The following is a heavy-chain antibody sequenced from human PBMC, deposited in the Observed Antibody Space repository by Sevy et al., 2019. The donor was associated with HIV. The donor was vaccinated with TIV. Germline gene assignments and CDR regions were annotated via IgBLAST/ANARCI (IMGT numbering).Heavy chain of an antibody. J-gene: IGHJ4*02. Sequence: GGSLRLSCAASGLPFDSYAMSWVSQAPGKGLESVSSINGRGGITYYADSVKGRFTISRDNSENTLYVQMNSLRAEDTAIYYCATEGNRGYDAPFADWGQGTLVTVSS. CDR1: GLPFDSYA. D-gene: IGHD5-12*01. CDR2: INGRGGIT. CDR3: ATEGNRGYDAPFAD. V-gene: IGHV3-23*01.